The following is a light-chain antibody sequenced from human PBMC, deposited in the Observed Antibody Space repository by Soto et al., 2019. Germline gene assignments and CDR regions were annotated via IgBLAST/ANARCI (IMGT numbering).Light chain of an antibody. CDR3: QQSYALVRT. Sequence: DIQMTQSPSSLSTSVGDRVTITCRASQGISTFLNWYQQKPGKAPRLLIYAASRLQSGVPARFSGSGVETDFTLTITSLQPEDFGIYYGQQSYALVRTFGGGTKVDIK. V-gene: IGKV1-39*01. CDR2: AAS. J-gene: IGKJ4*01. CDR1: QGISTF.